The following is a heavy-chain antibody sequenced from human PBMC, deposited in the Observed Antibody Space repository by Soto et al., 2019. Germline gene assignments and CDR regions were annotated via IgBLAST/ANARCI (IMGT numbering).Heavy chain of an antibody. V-gene: IGHV3-48*02. CDR3: AREDPWSANADDMDV. D-gene: IGHD3-3*01. CDR1: GFTFRSYS. J-gene: IGHJ6*02. Sequence: EVQLVESGGGLVQPGGSLRLSCVASGFTFRSYSLNWVRQAPGKGLEWISYISSSSGTIYYADSVKGRFTISRDNAENSLYQQMNSLRDDDTAVYYCAREDPWSANADDMDVWGQGTTVTVSS. CDR2: ISSSSGTI.